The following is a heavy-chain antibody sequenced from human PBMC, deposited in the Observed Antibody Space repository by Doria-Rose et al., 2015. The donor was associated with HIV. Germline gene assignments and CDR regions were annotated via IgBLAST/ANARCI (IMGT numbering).Heavy chain of an antibody. J-gene: IGHJ4*02. CDR3: ARMGPYRELDY. D-gene: IGHD3-16*01. V-gene: IGHV4-31*03. Sequence: VQLVESGPGLVKPSETLSLTCSVSGASVSSRGYYWNWIRQVPGKGLESLGYTYYTGTSDYSPSLKSRLNMAVDTSKNQFSLKLSFVTVADTAAYYCARMGPYRELDYWSQGALGIVSA. CDR2: TYYTGTS. CDR1: GASVSSRGYY.